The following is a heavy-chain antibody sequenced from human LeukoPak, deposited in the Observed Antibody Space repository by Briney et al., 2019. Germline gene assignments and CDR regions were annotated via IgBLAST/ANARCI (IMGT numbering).Heavy chain of an antibody. CDR3: AREGQRHYFDY. CDR1: GYTFTRYY. J-gene: IGHJ4*02. Sequence: ASVNVSCKASGYTFTRYYLHWVRQAPGQGLEWMGIIDPSGDSTSCAQKFQGRVTMTRDTSTSTVYMELSSLRSEDTAVYYCAREGQRHYFDYWGQGTLVTVSS. CDR2: IDPSGDST. V-gene: IGHV1-46*01.